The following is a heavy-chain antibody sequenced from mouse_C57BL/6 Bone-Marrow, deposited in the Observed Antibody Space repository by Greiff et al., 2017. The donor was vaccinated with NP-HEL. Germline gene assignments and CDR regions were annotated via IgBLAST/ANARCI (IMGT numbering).Heavy chain of an antibody. J-gene: IGHJ4*01. D-gene: IGHD1-1*01. CDR2: IHPSDSDT. Sequence: QVQLQQPGAELVKPGASVKVSCKASGYTFTSYWMHWVKQRPGQGLEWIGRIHPSDSDTNYNQKFKGKATLTVDKSSSTAYMQLSSQTSEDSAVYYCAIGRGTTVVRAMDYWGQGTSVTVSS. CDR3: AIGRGTTVVRAMDY. V-gene: IGHV1-74*01. CDR1: GYTFTSYW.